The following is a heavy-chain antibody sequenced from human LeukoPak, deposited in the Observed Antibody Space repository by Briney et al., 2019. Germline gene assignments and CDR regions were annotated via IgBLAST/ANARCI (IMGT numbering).Heavy chain of an antibody. D-gene: IGHD3-22*01. Sequence: SETLSLTCAVYGGSFSGYYWSWIRQPPGKGLEWIGEINHSGSTNYNPSLKSRVTISVDTSKNQFSLKLSSVTAADTAVYYCARDVIDYDSSGYLYYFDYWGQGTLVTVSS. J-gene: IGHJ4*02. CDR3: ARDVIDYDSSGYLYYFDY. CDR1: GGSFSGYY. CDR2: INHSGST. V-gene: IGHV4-34*01.